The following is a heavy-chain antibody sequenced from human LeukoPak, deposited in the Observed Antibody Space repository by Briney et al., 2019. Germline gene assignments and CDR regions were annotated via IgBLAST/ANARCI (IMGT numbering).Heavy chain of an antibody. CDR2: IDPNSGGT. CDR1: GYTFTGYY. V-gene: IGHV1-2*02. J-gene: IGHJ4*02. Sequence: ASVKVSCKASGYTFTGYYMHWVRQAPGQGLEWMGWIDPNSGGTNYAQKFQGRVTMTRDTSISTAYMELSRLRSDDTAVYYCARRQRYSGYDRVQPGHFDYWGQGTLVTVSS. CDR3: ARRQRYSGYDRVQPGHFDY. D-gene: IGHD5-12*01.